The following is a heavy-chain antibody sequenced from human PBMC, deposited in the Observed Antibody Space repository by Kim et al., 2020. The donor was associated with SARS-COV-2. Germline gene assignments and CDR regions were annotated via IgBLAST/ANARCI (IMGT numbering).Heavy chain of an antibody. CDR1: GGTFSSYA. CDR2: IIPIFGTA. V-gene: IGHV1-69*13. CDR3: ARVRIVSCSSTSCYSYYFDY. Sequence: SVKVSCKASGGTFSSYAISWVRQAPGQGLEWMGGIIPIFGTANYAQKFQGRVTITADESTSTAYMELSSLRSEDTAVYYCARVRIVSCSSTSCYSYYFDYWGQGTRVTVSS. D-gene: IGHD2-2*01. J-gene: IGHJ4*02.